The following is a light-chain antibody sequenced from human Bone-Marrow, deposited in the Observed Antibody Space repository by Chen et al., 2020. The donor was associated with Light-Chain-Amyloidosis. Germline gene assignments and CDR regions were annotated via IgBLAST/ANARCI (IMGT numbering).Light chain of an antibody. CDR1: NIGSTS. Sequence: SYVLTQPSSVSVAPGQTATIACGGNNIGSTSVHWYQQTPGQAPLPVVYDDSDRPSGIPERLSGSNSGNTATLTVSRVEAGDEADYCCQVWDRSSDRPVFGGGTKLSVL. CDR2: DDS. V-gene: IGLV3-21*02. CDR3: QVWDRSSDRPV. J-gene: IGLJ3*02.